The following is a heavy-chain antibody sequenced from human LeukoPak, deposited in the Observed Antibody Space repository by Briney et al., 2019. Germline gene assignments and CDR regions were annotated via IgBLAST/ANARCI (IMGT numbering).Heavy chain of an antibody. D-gene: IGHD3-10*01. CDR1: GYTFTSYG. CDR2: ISAYNGNT. J-gene: IGHJ4*02. Sequence: ASVNVSCKASGYTFTSYGISWVRQAPGQGLEWMGWISAYNGNTNYAQKLQGRVTITTDTSTSTAYIELRSLRSDDTAVYYCAREGGWFGELLTTIDYWGQGTLVTVSS. V-gene: IGHV1-18*04. CDR3: AREGGWFGELLTTIDY.